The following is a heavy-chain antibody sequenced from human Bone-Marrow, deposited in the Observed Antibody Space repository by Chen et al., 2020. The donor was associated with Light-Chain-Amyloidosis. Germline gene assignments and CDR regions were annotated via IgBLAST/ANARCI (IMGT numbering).Heavy chain of an antibody. Sequence: QWRLQESGQELGRPSRTRSSTATVPGGPFTGAATYWGWIRQHPGKGLEWIGYMYYRWSTYYNPSLGSRVTISLDTSQNQFSLRLNSVTAADTAVYYCARATVVTSAIGFFDSWGQGTLVTVSS. CDR1: GGPFTGAATY. CDR3: ARATVVTSAIGFFDS. V-gene: IGHV4-31*03. J-gene: IGHJ4*02. D-gene: IGHD2-2*02. CDR2: MYYRWST.